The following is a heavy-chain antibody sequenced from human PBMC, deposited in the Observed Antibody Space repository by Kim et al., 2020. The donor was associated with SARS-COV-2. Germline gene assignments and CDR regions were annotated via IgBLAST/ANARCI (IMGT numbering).Heavy chain of an antibody. J-gene: IGHJ3*02. V-gene: IGHV3-33*01. CDR1: GFTFSSYG. D-gene: IGHD6-13*01. CDR2: IWYDGSNK. CDR3: ARGTLQQLADI. Sequence: GGSLRLSCAASGFTFSSYGMHWVRQAPGKGLEWVAVIWYDGSNKYYADSVKGRFTISRDKSKNTLYLKMNSLRAEDTAVYYCARGTLQQLADIWGQGTMVTVSS.